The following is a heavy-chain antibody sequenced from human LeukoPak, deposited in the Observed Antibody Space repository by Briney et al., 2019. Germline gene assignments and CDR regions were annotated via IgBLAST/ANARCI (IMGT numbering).Heavy chain of an antibody. Sequence: GGSLRLSCAASGFTFSSYWRSWVRQAPGKGLEWVANINQDGSEKYYVDSVKGRFTISRDNAKNSLYLQMNDLRAEDTAVYYCARGDAGAFDIWGQGTMVTVSS. CDR1: GFTFSSYW. CDR3: ARGDAGAFDI. V-gene: IGHV3-7*05. J-gene: IGHJ3*02. D-gene: IGHD6-13*01. CDR2: INQDGSEK.